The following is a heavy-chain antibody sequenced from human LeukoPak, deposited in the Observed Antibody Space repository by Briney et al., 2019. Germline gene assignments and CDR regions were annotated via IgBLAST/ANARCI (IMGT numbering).Heavy chain of an antibody. V-gene: IGHV4-38-2*02. J-gene: IGHJ4*02. D-gene: IGHD2-2*01. CDR2: IYHSGST. Sequence: SETLSLTCTVSGYSISSGYYWGWIRQPSGKGLEWIGSIYHSGSTYYNPSLKSRVTISVDTSKNQFSLKLSSVTAADTAVYYCARDSPSKVPNDYWGQGTLVTVSS. CDR3: ARDSPSKVPNDY. CDR1: GYSISSGYY.